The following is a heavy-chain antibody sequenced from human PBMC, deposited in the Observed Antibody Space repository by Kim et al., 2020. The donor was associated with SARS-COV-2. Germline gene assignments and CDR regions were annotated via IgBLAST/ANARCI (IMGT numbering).Heavy chain of an antibody. V-gene: IGHV4-34*01. CDR1: GGSFSGYY. Sequence: SETLSLTCAVYGGSFSGYYWSWIRQPPGKGLEWIGEINHSGSTNYNPSLKSRVTISVDTSKNQFSLKLSSVTAADTAVYYCARTRRGVRGVRYYGMDVWGQGTTVTVSS. D-gene: IGHD3-10*01. CDR2: INHSGST. J-gene: IGHJ6*02. CDR3: ARTRRGVRGVRYYGMDV.